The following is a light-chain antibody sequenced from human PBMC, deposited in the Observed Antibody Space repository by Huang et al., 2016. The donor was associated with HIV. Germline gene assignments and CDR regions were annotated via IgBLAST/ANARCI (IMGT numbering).Light chain of an antibody. V-gene: IGKV2-28*01. CDR2: LGS. CDR3: MQALQTWT. Sequence: DIVMTQSPRSLPVTPGEPASISCRSSQSLLHSNGYYYLDWYLQKPGQSPQLLIYLGSNRASGVPDRFSGSGSGTDFTLRISRVEAEDVGVYYCMQALQTWTFGQGTKVEIK. CDR1: QSLLHSNGYYY. J-gene: IGKJ1*01.